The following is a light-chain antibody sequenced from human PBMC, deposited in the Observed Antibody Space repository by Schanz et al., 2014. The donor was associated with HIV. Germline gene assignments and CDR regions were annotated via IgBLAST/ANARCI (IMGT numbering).Light chain of an antibody. CDR3: SAYIRGSTLL. CDR1: SGDVGRYDY. V-gene: IGLV2-14*03. J-gene: IGLJ2*01. CDR2: DVT. Sequence: QSVLTQPASVSGSPGQSITISCTGTSGDVGRYDYVSWYQQHPGQAPKLLIYDVTYRPSGISNRFSGSKSGYTASLTISGLQPEDGADYFCSAYIRGSTLLFGGGTKLTVL.